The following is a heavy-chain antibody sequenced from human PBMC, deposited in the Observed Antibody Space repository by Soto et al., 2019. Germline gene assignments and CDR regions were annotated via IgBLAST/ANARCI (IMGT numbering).Heavy chain of an antibody. CDR2: INPSGGST. CDR1: GSSFTRCY. CDR3: ARADYSDSSGYYFDY. V-gene: IGHV1-46*01. J-gene: IGHJ4*02. D-gene: IGHD3-22*01. Sequence: XPVKVASTASGSSFTRCYGHWVRQCTGQGLEWMGIINPSGGSTIYAQKFQCRVTMTRDTSTSTVYMELSSLRSEDTAVYHCARADYSDSSGYYFDYRGQRTLVTVSS.